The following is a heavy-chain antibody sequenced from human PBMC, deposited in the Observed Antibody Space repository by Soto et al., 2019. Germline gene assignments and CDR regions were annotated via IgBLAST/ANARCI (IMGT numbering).Heavy chain of an antibody. V-gene: IGHV1-24*01. J-gene: IGHJ4*02. D-gene: IGHD1-26*01. Sequence: VQVVQSGAEVKKPGASVKVSCKVSGNTLTELSMYWVRQAPGKGLEWMGGFDPEAGEKIYAQKFQGRVTMTEDSSIDTAYLELSSLKSEDTAVYYCATSHKGWELLLVYWGQGTLVTVSS. CDR1: GNTLTELS. CDR2: FDPEAGEK. CDR3: ATSHKGWELLLVY.